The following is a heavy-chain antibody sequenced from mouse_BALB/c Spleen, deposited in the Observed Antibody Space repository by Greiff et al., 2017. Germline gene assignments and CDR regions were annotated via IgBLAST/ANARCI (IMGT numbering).Heavy chain of an antibody. V-gene: IGHV3-6*02. J-gene: IGHJ2*01. CDR1: GYSITSGYY. Sequence: VQLQQSGPGLVKPSQSLSLTCSVTGYSITSGYYWNWIRQFPGNKLEWMGYISYDGSNNYNPSLKNRISITRDTSKNQFFLKLNSVTTEDTATYYCARGSEYYFDYWGQGTTLTVSS. CDR3: ARGSEYYFDY. CDR2: ISYDGSN.